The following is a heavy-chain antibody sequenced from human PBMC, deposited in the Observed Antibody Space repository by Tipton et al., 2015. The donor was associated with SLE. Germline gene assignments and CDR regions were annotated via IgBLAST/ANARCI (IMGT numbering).Heavy chain of an antibody. CDR3: ARRHFDTSGYYRGAFDI. D-gene: IGHD3-22*01. CDR2: IHKSGST. J-gene: IGHJ3*02. Sequence: LRLSCTVSGGSISTYYWSWIRQSPGKGLEWIGYIHKSGSTHYHPSLRGRVTISVDASKNQFSLELISVTAADTAGYYCARRHFDTSGYYRGAFDIWGQGKMVIVSS. CDR1: GGSISTYY. V-gene: IGHV4-59*01.